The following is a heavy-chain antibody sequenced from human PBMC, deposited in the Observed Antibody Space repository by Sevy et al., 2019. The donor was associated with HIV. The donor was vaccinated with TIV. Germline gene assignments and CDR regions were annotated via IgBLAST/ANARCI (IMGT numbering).Heavy chain of an antibody. J-gene: IGHJ3*01. V-gene: IGHV3-30-3*01. CDR2: ISFDGTVK. D-gene: IGHD3-10*01. CDR1: GFTFSSYP. CDR3: VRETTMLPRGAFDF. Sequence: GGSLRLSCAASGFTFSSYPMHWVRQAPGKGLEWVSFISFDGTVKYYGDSVKGRLTITRDNSMNTLFLQMNSLRAEDTAFYYCVRETTMLPRGAFDFWGQGTMVTVSS.